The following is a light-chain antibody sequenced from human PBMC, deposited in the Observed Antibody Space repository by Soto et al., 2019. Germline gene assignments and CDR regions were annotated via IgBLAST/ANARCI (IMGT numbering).Light chain of an antibody. J-gene: IGKJ1*01. CDR2: DAS. V-gene: IGKV1-39*01. CDR3: QQSYSTPPT. Sequence: DINMTQSPSTLSASEGDRVIITCRASQIGSSLLSWYQQKPGKAPKVLIYDASSLQSGVPSRFSGSGSGTDFTLTISSLQPEDFATYYCQQSYSTPPTFGQGTKVEI. CDR1: QIGSSL.